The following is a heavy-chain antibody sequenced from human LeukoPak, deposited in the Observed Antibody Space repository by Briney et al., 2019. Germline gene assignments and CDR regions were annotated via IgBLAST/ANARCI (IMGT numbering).Heavy chain of an antibody. D-gene: IGHD1-7*01. J-gene: IGHJ4*02. CDR2: IYSGGST. Sequence: ETLSLTCAVYGGSFSGYYWSWVRQAPGKGLEWVSAIYSGGSTFYADSVKGRFTISRDNSKNTLYLQMNSLSAEDTAVYYCAGNDWNYWPYWGQGTLVTVSS. V-gene: IGHV3-53*01. CDR1: GGSFSGYY. CDR3: AGNDWNYWPY.